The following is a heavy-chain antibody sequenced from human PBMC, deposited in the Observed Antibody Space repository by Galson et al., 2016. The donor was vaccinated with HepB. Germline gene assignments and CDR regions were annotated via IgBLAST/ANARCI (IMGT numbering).Heavy chain of an antibody. V-gene: IGHV3-30*18. CDR2: ISYDGSST. Sequence: SLRLSCAGSGFTFSSYGMHWARQAPGKGLEWVAVISYDGSSTYYPDSVKGRFTVSRDNSKSTLFLQMNSLRLEDQAVYYCAKDYYDFWTGYYRPRHYYYGMDVWGIGTTVTVSS. J-gene: IGHJ6*04. CDR1: GFTFSSYG. D-gene: IGHD3-3*01. CDR3: AKDYYDFWTGYYRPRHYYYGMDV.